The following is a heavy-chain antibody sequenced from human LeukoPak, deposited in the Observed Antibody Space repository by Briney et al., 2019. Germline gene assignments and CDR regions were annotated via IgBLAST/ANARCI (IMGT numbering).Heavy chain of an antibody. CDR3: ARLSYCAAECYVHAFDI. Sequence: PGGSLRLSWAVSELIVSSSYMTWVRQAPGKGREWVSVIYNSGSTSYPDSVRGRVTISRHTPKNTLFLKMHSLRVADTAVYYCARLSYCAAECYVHAFDIWGQGTMVTVSS. D-gene: IGHD2-21*01. V-gene: IGHV3-53*04. CDR1: ELIVSSSY. CDR2: IYNSGST. J-gene: IGHJ3*02.